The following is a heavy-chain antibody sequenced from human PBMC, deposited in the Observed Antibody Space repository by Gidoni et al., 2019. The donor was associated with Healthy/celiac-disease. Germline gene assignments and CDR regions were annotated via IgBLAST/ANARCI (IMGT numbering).Heavy chain of an antibody. Sequence: QVQLVQSGAEVKKPGSSVKVSCKASGGTFSSYAISWVLQAPGQGLEWMGGIIPIFGTANYAQKFQGRVTITADKSTSTAYMELSSLRSEETAVYYCARDLARVVVVPAAMRGWFDPWGQGTLVTVSS. CDR2: IIPIFGTA. CDR1: GGTFSSYA. V-gene: IGHV1-69*06. CDR3: ARDLARVVVVPAAMRGWFDP. J-gene: IGHJ5*02. D-gene: IGHD2-2*01.